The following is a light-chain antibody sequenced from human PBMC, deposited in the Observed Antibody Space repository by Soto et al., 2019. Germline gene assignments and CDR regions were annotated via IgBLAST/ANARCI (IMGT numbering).Light chain of an antibody. CDR3: AAWDDSLSGYV. V-gene: IGLV1-47*01. CDR2: RNN. CDR1: SSNIGSNY. Sequence: QSVLTRPPSASCTPGQRVTISCSGSSSNIGSNYVYWYQQLPGTAPKLLIYRNNQRPSGVPDRFSGSKSGTSASLAISGLRSEDEADYYCAAWDDSLSGYVFRTGTKVNVL. J-gene: IGLJ1*01.